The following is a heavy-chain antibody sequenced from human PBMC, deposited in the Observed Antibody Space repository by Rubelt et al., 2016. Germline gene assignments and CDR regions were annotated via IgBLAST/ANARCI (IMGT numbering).Heavy chain of an antibody. V-gene: IGHV4-59*05. D-gene: IGHD3-10*01. J-gene: IGHJ3*02. CDR1: GGSISSYY. CDR2: IYYSGST. CDR3: AGGYDYYGSGRGDAFDI. Sequence: QVQLQESGPGLVKPSETLSLTCTVSGGSISSYYWSWIRQPPGKGLEWIGSIYYSGSTYYNPSLKSRVTISVDTSKNQFSLKRSSVTAADTAVYYCAGGYDYYGSGRGDAFDIWGQGTMVTVSS.